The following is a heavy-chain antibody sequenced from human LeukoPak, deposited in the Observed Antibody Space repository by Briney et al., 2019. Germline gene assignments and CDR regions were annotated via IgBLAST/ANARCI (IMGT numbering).Heavy chain of an antibody. Sequence: GGSLRLSCAASGFTFSSYGMHWVRQAPGKGLEWVAFIRYDGSNKYYADSVKGRFTISRDNSKNTLYLQMNSLRAEDTAVYYCARDYSRYSSSSDYFDYWGQGTLVTVSS. CDR2: IRYDGSNK. J-gene: IGHJ4*02. CDR3: ARDYSRYSSSSDYFDY. V-gene: IGHV3-30*02. D-gene: IGHD6-6*01. CDR1: GFTFSSYG.